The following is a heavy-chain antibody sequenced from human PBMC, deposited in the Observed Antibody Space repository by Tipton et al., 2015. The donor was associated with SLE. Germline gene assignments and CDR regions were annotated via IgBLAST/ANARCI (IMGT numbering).Heavy chain of an antibody. CDR1: GFTFSSYG. J-gene: IGHJ2*01. CDR2: IWYDGSNK. D-gene: IGHD5-18*01. CDR3: ARDGSEYSRVWYFDL. V-gene: IGHV3-33*01. Sequence: SLRLSCAASGFTFSSYGLHWVRQAPGKGLEWVAVIWYDGSNKYYADSVKGRFTISRDNSKNTLYLQMNSLRAEDTAGYHCARDGSEYSRVWYFDLWGRGTLATVSS.